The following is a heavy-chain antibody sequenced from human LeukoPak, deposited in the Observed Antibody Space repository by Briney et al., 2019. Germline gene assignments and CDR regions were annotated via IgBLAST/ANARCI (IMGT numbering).Heavy chain of an antibody. D-gene: IGHD3-10*01. Sequence: GESLKISCKGSGYSFTSYWIAWVRQMPGKRLEWMGIIYPGDSDTRYSPSFQGQVTTSADKSISTAYLQWSSLKASDTAMYYCARAWFGGSYYFDYWGQGTLVTVSS. CDR3: ARAWFGGSYYFDY. CDR2: IYPGDSDT. V-gene: IGHV5-51*01. CDR1: GYSFTSYW. J-gene: IGHJ4*02.